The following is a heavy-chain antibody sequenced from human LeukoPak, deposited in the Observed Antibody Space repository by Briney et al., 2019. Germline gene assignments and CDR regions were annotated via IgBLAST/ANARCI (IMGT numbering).Heavy chain of an antibody. CDR1: GFTFSSYA. J-gene: IGHJ3*02. V-gene: IGHV3-72*01. Sequence: GGSLRLSCAASGFTFSSYAMSWVRQAPGKGLEWVGHSRNKANSYTTEYAASVKGRFTISRDDSKKSVYLQMNSLKTEDTAVYYCARVGPPGSHTFDIWGQGTMVTVSS. CDR2: SRNKANSYTT. CDR3: ARVGPPGSHTFDI.